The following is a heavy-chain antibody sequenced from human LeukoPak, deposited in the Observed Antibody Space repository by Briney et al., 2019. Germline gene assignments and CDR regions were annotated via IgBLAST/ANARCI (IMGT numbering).Heavy chain of an antibody. CDR3: ASPFWNDGAFDI. Sequence: PSETLSLTCTVSGGSISSGGYYWSWIRQHPGKGLEWIGYIYYSGSTNYNPSLKSRVTISVDTSKNQFSLKLSSVTAADTAVYYCASPFWNDGAFDIWGQGTMVTVSS. CDR1: GGSISSGGYY. CDR2: IYYSGST. J-gene: IGHJ3*02. V-gene: IGHV4-61*08. D-gene: IGHD1-1*01.